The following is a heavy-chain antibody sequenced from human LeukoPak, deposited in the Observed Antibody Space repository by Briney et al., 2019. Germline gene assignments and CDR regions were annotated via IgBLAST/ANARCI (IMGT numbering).Heavy chain of an antibody. CDR1: GFAFSVYA. CDR2: INANSGTT. V-gene: IGHV3-23*01. J-gene: IGHJ5*01. Sequence: HSGGSLRLSCTASGFAFSVYAMSWLRQPPGKGLEWVSTINANSGTTSHAASVRGRFTISRDNSKNTLYLQLNTLRADDTATYYCAKPISGGLAVTADWFHPWGQGTLVVVSS. CDR3: AKPISGGLAVTADWFHP. D-gene: IGHD6-19*01.